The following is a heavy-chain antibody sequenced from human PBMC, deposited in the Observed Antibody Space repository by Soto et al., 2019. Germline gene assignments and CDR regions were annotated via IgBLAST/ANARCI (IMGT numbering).Heavy chain of an antibody. V-gene: IGHV4-34*01. CDR3: ARGGVGYSYGLDY. CDR2: INHSGST. CDR1: GGSFSGCY. Sequence: SDTLSLTCAVYGGSFSGCYWSWIRQPPGKGLEWIGEINHSGSTNYNPSLKSRVTISVDTSKNQFSLKLSSVTAADTAVYYCARGGVGYSYGLDYWGQGTLVT. D-gene: IGHD5-18*01. J-gene: IGHJ4*02.